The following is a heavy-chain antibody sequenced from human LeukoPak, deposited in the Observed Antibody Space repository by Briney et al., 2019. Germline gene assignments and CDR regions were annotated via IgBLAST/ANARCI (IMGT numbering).Heavy chain of an antibody. V-gene: IGHV1-2*02. J-gene: IGHJ5*02. CDR2: INPNSGGT. D-gene: IGHD3-9*01. Sequence: ASVKVSCKASGYTFTGYYMHWVRQAPGQGLEWMGWINPNSGGTNYAQKFQGRVTMTRDTSISTAYMELSRLRSDDTAVYYCARELYYDILTGYSNWFDPWGQGTLVTVPS. CDR3: ARELYYDILTGYSNWFDP. CDR1: GYTFTGYY.